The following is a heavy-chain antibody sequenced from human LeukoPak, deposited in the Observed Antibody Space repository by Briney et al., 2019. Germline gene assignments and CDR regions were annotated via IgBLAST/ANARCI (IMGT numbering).Heavy chain of an antibody. Sequence: SETLSLTCNVSGASLSSYYWSWIRQPPGKGLEWIGYIHYSGNTNYNPSLKSRVTISVDTSKNQFFLKLSSVTAADTAVYYCARAFWGSGIDYWGQGTLVAVSS. CDR2: IHYSGNT. CDR3: ARAFWGSGIDY. V-gene: IGHV4-59*01. J-gene: IGHJ4*02. CDR1: GASLSSYY. D-gene: IGHD3-16*01.